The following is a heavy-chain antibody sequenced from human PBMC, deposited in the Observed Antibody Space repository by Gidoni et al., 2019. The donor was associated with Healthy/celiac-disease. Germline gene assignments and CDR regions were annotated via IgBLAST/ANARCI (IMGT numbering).Heavy chain of an antibody. CDR3: AREEWSHRGAYGPFDY. Sequence: QVQLQESGPGLVKPSETLSLTCTVSGGSVSSGSYYWSWIRQPPGEGLEWIWYIYYSGSPNYNPPPKSRVTLSVDTSQNPFPLKPIPLAAADTAVYYCAREEWSHRGAYGPFDYWGQGTLVTVSS. CDR2: IYYSGSP. V-gene: IGHV4-61*01. J-gene: IGHJ4*02. CDR1: GGSVSSGSYY. D-gene: IGHD1-26*01.